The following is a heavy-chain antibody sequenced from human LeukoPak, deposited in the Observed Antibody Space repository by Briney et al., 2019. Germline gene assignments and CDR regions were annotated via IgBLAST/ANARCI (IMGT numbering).Heavy chain of an antibody. J-gene: IGHJ6*03. CDR2: MNPNSGNT. D-gene: IGHD6-13*01. CDR1: GYTFTSYD. Sequence: ASVKVSCKASGYTFTSYDINWVRQATGQGPEWMGWMNPNSGNTGYAQKFQGRVTMTRNTSISTAYMELSSLRSEDTAVYYCARGPYSSSWYLDYYYYYMDVRGKGTTVTISS. CDR3: ARGPYSSSWYLDYYYYYMDV. V-gene: IGHV1-8*01.